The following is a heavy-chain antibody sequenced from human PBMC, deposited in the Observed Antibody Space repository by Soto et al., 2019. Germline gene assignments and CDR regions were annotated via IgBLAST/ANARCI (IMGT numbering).Heavy chain of an antibody. CDR1: GSIFSNYG. V-gene: IGHV3-30*18. J-gene: IGHJ4*02. D-gene: IGHD2-15*01. CDR2: ISYDGNKK. Sequence: GGSLRLSCVPSGSIFSNYGMHWVRQAPGKALEWVAVISYDGNKKDYGDSVKGRFTISRDNSKNTLYLQMSSLRTEDTAIYYCAKDNCSGGDCFSRFDCWGQGTQVTVSS. CDR3: AKDNCSGGDCFSRFDC.